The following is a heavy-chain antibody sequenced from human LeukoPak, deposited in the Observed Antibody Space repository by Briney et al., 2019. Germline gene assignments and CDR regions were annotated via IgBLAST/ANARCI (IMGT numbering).Heavy chain of an antibody. V-gene: IGHV4-39*02. CDR3: AREGPVSSSLQFGYYYGMDV. CDR1: GGSISSSSYY. Sequence: SETLSLTCTVSGGSISSSSYYWGWIRQPPGKGLEWIGSIYYSGSTYYNPSLKSRVTMFVDTSKNQFSLKLSSVTAADTAMYYCAREGPVSSSLQFGYYYGMDVWGQGTTVTVSS. J-gene: IGHJ6*02. CDR2: IYYSGST. D-gene: IGHD6-13*01.